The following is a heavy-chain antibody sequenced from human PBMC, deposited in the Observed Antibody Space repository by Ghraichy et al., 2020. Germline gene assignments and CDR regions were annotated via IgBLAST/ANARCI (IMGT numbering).Heavy chain of an antibody. CDR2: ISYDGSNK. Sequence: GGSLRLSCAASGFTFSSYAMHWVRQAPGKGLEWVAVISYDGSNKYYADSVKGRFTISRDNSKNTLYLQMNSLRAEDTAVYYCARDYSSGWQGEMDVWGKGTTVTVSS. CDR1: GFTFSSYA. V-gene: IGHV3-30*04. CDR3: ARDYSSGWQGEMDV. D-gene: IGHD6-19*01. J-gene: IGHJ6*04.